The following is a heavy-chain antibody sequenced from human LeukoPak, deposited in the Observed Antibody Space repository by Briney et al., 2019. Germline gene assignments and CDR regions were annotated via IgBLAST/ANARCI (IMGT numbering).Heavy chain of an antibody. CDR1: GDSFSNNNAA. V-gene: IGHV6-1*01. CDR2: TFYRSKFYY. D-gene: IGHD2-15*01. Sequence: SQTLSLTCAISGDSFSNNNAAWNWIRQSPSRGLEWLGRTFYRSKFYYDYAVSVKSQITIKSDTSKNQFSLQLTFVTPDDTAVYYCAREGRRVSGGTLSLDYWGQGTLVSVSS. CDR3: AREGRRVSGGTLSLDY. J-gene: IGHJ4*02.